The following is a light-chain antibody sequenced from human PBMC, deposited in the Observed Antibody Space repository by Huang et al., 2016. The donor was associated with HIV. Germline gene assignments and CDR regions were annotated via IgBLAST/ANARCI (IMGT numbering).Light chain of an antibody. CDR3: QDRYDWPRFT. V-gene: IGKV3-11*01. J-gene: IGKJ3*01. Sequence: EIMLTQSPATLSLSPGKRATLSCRASQNVGTYLAWYQQKPGRAPRLLIDEASFRATGIPVRFSGSGSGTNFTLTISRLEPEDFAVYYCQDRYDWPRFTFGPGTKVDIK. CDR1: QNVGTY. CDR2: EAS.